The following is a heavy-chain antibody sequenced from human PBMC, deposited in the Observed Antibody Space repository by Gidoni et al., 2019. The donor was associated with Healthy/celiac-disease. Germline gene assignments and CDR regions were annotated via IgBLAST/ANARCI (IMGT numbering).Heavy chain of an antibody. CDR1: GFTFSYSY. Sequence: QVQLVESGGGLVKPGGSLRLSCAASGFTFSYSYMSWIRQAPGKGLEWVSYISSSSSYTNYADSVKGRFTISRDNAKNSLYLQMNSLRAEDTAVYYCARVDSSGWYSVLYYFDYWGQGTLVTVSS. J-gene: IGHJ4*02. CDR3: ARVDSSGWYSVLYYFDY. D-gene: IGHD6-19*01. CDR2: ISSSSSYT. V-gene: IGHV3-11*06.